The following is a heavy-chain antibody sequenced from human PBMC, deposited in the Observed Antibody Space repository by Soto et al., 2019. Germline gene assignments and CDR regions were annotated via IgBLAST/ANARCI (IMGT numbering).Heavy chain of an antibody. CDR1: GYTFTGYY. CDR2: INPNSGGT. V-gene: IGHV1-2*02. J-gene: IGHJ1*01. Sequence: ASVKVSCKASGYTFTGYYMHWVRQVPGQGLEWMGWINPNSGGTNYAQKFQGRVTMTRDTSISTAYMELSRLRSDDTAVYYCARXFPRGIAAAGPRKYFQHWGQGTLVTVSS. CDR3: ARXFPRGIAAAGPRKYFQH. D-gene: IGHD6-13*01.